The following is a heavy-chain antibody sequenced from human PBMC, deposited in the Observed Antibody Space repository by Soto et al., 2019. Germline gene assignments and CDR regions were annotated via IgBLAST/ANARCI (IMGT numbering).Heavy chain of an antibody. CDR3: ARESKKWPDF. D-gene: IGHD5-12*01. V-gene: IGHV1-18*04. CDR1: GYSFSSYT. J-gene: IGHJ4*02. Sequence: QVQLVQSGGEVKKPGASVTVSCKASGYSFSSYTINWVRQAPGQGLEWLGWLRAYNGNTKYVEKLQGRVTMTTDTSTSTAYMALRNLRSDDTAVDYCARESKKWPDFWGPGTLVTVSS. CDR2: LRAYNGNT.